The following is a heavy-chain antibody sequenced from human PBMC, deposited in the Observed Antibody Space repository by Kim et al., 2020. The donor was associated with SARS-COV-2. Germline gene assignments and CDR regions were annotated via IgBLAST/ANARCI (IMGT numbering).Heavy chain of an antibody. CDR3: AKDDRITIFGVAIPHEGPFDY. J-gene: IGHJ4*02. D-gene: IGHD3-3*01. CDR2: ISGSGGST. CDR1: GFTFSSYA. Sequence: GGSLRLSCAASGFTFSSYAMRWVRQAPGKGLEWVSAISGSGGSTYYADSVKGRFTISRDNSKNTLYLQMNSLRAEDTAVYYCAKDDRITIFGVAIPHEGPFDYWGQGTMVTVSS. V-gene: IGHV3-23*01.